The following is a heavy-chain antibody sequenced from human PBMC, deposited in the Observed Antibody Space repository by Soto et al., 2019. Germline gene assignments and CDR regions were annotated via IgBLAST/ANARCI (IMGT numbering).Heavy chain of an antibody. V-gene: IGHV1-69*02. CDR2: IIPILGIA. CDR3: ARNFRREGTYYFDY. CDR1: GGTFSSYT. J-gene: IGHJ4*02. D-gene: IGHD3-10*01. Sequence: QVQLVQSGAEVKKPGSSVKVSCKASGGTFSSYTISWVRQAPGQGLEWMGRIIPILGIANYAQKFQGRVTITADKSTSTAYMELSSLRSEDTAVYYCARNFRREGTYYFDYWRQGTLVTVSS.